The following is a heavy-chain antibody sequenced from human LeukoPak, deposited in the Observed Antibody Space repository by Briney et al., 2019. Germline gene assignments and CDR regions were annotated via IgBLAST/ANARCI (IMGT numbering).Heavy chain of an antibody. Sequence: SGGSLRLSCAASGLTLSSYAMSWVRQAPGKGLEWVSGISGSGASTYYADSVKGRFTISRDNSKNTLYLQMNSLRAEDTAVYYCAKTLGGWYGMGFDYWGQGTLVTVSS. CDR1: GLTLSSYA. CDR2: ISGSGAST. CDR3: AKTLGGWYGMGFDY. J-gene: IGHJ4*02. V-gene: IGHV3-23*01. D-gene: IGHD6-19*01.